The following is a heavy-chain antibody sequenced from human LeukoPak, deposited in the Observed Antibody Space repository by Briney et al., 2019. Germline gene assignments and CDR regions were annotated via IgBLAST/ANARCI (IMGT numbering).Heavy chain of an antibody. D-gene: IGHD6-19*01. Sequence: ASVKVSCKASGYTFTGYYMHWVRQAPGQGLEWMGWINPNSGGTNYAQKFQGRVTMTRDTSISTAYMELSRLRSEDTAVYYCATYTYSSGWFPNWFDPWGQGTLVTVSS. J-gene: IGHJ5*02. CDR2: INPNSGGT. CDR3: ATYTYSSGWFPNWFDP. V-gene: IGHV1-2*02. CDR1: GYTFTGYY.